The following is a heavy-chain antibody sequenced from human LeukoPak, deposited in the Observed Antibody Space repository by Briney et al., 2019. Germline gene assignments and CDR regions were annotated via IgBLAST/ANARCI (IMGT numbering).Heavy chain of an antibody. CDR1: GGSISSYY. CDR3: ARKVGSSWSPFDY. D-gene: IGHD6-13*01. V-gene: IGHV4-59*01. J-gene: IGHJ4*02. Sequence: SETLSLTCTVSGGSISSYYWSWIRQPPGKGLEWIGYIYYSGSTNYNPSLKSRVTISVDTSKNQFSLKLSSVTAADTAVYYCARKVGSSWSPFDYWGQGTQVTVSS. CDR2: IYYSGST.